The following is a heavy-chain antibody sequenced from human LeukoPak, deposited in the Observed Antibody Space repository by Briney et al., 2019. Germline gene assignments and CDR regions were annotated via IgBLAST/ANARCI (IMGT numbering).Heavy chain of an antibody. J-gene: IGHJ4*02. Sequence: ASVKVSCKASGYSFSTHWMHWVRQAPGQGFEWMAIINPDGTATSHSQKFQGRLSMTRDPSTSIVYLELSRLTSEDTAIYYCTTAADQYFDYWGQGSLVAVSP. CDR2: INPDGTAT. CDR1: GYSFSTHW. CDR3: TTAADQYFDY. V-gene: IGHV1-46*01. D-gene: IGHD2-2*01.